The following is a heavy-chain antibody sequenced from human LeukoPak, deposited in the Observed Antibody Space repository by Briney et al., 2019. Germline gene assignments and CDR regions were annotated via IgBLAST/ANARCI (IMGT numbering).Heavy chain of an antibody. J-gene: IGHJ5*02. V-gene: IGHV4-61*02. CDR3: ARGSGWNSFDP. CDR1: GGSINSDLYY. D-gene: IGHD6-19*01. CDR2: IYTNGWT. Sequence: PSQTLSLTCTISGGSINSDLYYWAWIRQPAGKRLEWIGRIYTNGWTDYNPSLKSRVTTSVDTSKNQFSLKLSFVTAADTAFYYCARGSGWNSFDPWGQGTLVTVSS.